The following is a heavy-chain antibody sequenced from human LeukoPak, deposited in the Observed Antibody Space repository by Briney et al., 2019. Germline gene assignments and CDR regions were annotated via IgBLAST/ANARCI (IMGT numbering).Heavy chain of an antibody. CDR3: ARDKGIAAAGISRWFDP. Sequence: ASVKVSCKASGYTFTSYGISWVRQAPGQGLEWMGWISAYNGNTNYAQKLQGRVTMTTDTSTSTAYMELRSLRSDDTAVYYCARDKGIAAAGISRWFDPWGQGTLVTVSS. CDR1: GYTFTSYG. CDR2: ISAYNGNT. V-gene: IGHV1-18*01. J-gene: IGHJ5*02. D-gene: IGHD6-13*01.